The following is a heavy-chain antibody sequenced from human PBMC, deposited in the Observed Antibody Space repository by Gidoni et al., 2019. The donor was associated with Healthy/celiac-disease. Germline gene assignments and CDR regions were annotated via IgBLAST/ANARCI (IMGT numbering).Heavy chain of an antibody. CDR1: GGTFSSYT. V-gene: IGHV1-69*08. D-gene: IGHD3-3*01. CDR2: IIPILGIA. Sequence: QVQLVQSGAEVKKPGSSVKVSCKASGGTFSSYTISWVRQAPGQGLEWMGRIIPILGIANYAQKFQGRVTITADKSTSTAYMELSSLRSEDTAVYYCAREEGRDFWSGLTPSHVNMDVWGQGTTVTVSS. CDR3: AREEGRDFWSGLTPSHVNMDV. J-gene: IGHJ6*02.